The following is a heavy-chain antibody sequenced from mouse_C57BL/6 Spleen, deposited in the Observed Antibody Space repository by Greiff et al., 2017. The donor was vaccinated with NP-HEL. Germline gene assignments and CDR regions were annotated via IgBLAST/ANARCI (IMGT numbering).Heavy chain of an antibody. CDR3: ARHDFYDYDTDFDV. CDR2: ISGGGGNT. V-gene: IGHV5-9*01. Sequence: EVKLVESGGGLVKPGGSLKLSCAASGFTFSSYTMSWVRQTPEKRLEWVATISGGGGNTYYADSVKGRFTISRDNAKNTLYLQMSSLRSEDTALYYCARHDFYDYDTDFDVWGTGTPGTVSS. J-gene: IGHJ1*03. CDR1: GFTFSSYT. D-gene: IGHD2-4*01.